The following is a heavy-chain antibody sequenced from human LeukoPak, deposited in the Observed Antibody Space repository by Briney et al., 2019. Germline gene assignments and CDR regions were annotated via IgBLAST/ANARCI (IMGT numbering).Heavy chain of an antibody. Sequence: ASVKVSCKASGYTFTSYAMHWVRQAPGQRLEWMGWINAGNGNTKYSRKFQGRVTITRDTSASTAYMELSSLRSEDTAVYYCARVSSGWRSGDAFDIWGQGTMVTVSS. V-gene: IGHV1-3*01. CDR1: GYTFTSYA. J-gene: IGHJ3*02. D-gene: IGHD6-19*01. CDR3: ARVSSGWRSGDAFDI. CDR2: INAGNGNT.